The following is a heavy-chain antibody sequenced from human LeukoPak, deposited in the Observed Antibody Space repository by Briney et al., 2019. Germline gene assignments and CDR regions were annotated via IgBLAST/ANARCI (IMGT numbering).Heavy chain of an antibody. J-gene: IGHJ6*02. Sequence: SETLSLTCAVSGGSISSGGYSWSWIRQPPGKGLEWIGCIYHSGSTYYNPSLKGRVTISVDRSKNQFSLKLSSVTAADTAVYYCASGVIGYCSSTSCYTVGMDVWGQGTTVTVSS. CDR2: IYHSGST. CDR1: GGSISSGGYS. CDR3: ASGVIGYCSSTSCYTVGMDV. D-gene: IGHD2-2*02. V-gene: IGHV4-30-2*01.